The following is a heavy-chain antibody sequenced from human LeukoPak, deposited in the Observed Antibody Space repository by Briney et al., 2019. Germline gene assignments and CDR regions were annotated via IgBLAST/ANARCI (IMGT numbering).Heavy chain of an antibody. Sequence: SETLSLTCTVSGGSISSYYWSWIRQPPGKGLEWIGYIYYSGSTNYNPSLKSRVTISVDTSKNQFSLKLSSVTAADTAVYYCARGGEGWSPAVVAFDIWGQGTMVTVSS. D-gene: IGHD2-15*01. CDR3: ARGGEGWSPAVVAFDI. J-gene: IGHJ3*02. V-gene: IGHV4-59*08. CDR1: GGSISSYY. CDR2: IYYSGST.